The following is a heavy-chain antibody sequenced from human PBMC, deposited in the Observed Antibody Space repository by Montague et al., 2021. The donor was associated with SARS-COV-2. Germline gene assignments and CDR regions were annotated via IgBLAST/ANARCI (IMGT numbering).Heavy chain of an antibody. D-gene: IGHD3-10*01. Sequence: SETLSLTCAVYGGSFSGNHCTWVRQRPRTGLGLIGVINYSGSTNYNPTLKRRGTISVYTSKNQFSLKLSSVTAAATAVSYCSRVAPRTKPRITLIRRFDYWGQGTPVTVSS. CDR3: SRVAPRTKPRITLIRRFDY. CDR1: GGSFSGNH. V-gene: IGHV4-34*01. CDR2: INYSGST. J-gene: IGHJ4*02.